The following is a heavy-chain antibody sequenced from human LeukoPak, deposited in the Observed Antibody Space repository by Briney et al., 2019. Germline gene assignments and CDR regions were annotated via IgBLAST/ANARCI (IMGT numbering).Heavy chain of an antibody. Sequence: SVKVSCKASGGTFSSYATSWVRQAPGQGLEWMGGIIPIFGTANYAQKFQGRVTITADKSTSTAYMELSSLRAEDTAVYYCAKSIAAAGINYYYMDVWGKGTTVTISS. CDR1: GGTFSSYA. D-gene: IGHD6-13*01. CDR3: AKSIAAAGINYYYMDV. V-gene: IGHV1-69*06. CDR2: IIPIFGTA. J-gene: IGHJ6*03.